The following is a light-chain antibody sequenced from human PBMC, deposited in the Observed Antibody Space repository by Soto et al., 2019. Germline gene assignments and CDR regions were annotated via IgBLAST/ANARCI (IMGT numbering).Light chain of an antibody. CDR1: QSIDTW. Sequence: DIQMTQSPSILSASVGDRVTITCRASQSIDTWLAWHQQKPGKAPNLLIYAASILQSGVPSRFSGSGSGADFTLTISSLQPEDFATYWCQQSYATPYTFGQGTNLEIK. V-gene: IGKV1-39*01. J-gene: IGKJ2*01. CDR3: QQSYATPYT. CDR2: AAS.